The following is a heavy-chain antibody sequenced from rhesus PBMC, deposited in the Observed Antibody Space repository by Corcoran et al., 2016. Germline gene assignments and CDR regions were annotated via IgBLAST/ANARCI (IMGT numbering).Heavy chain of an antibody. D-gene: IGHD4-29*01. V-gene: IGHV4-99*01. Sequence: QVQLQESGPGLVKPSETLSLTCAVSGYSISSGYYWGWIRQPPGKGLEWIGYIGGSSVSTYYNPSLKSRVTISKDTSKNQFSLKLGSVTAADTAVYYCARTPDYGSSYVGGYFDIWGPGTPITISS. CDR2: IGGSSVST. J-gene: IGHJ2*01. CDR1: GYSISSGYY. CDR3: ARTPDYGSSYVGGYFDI.